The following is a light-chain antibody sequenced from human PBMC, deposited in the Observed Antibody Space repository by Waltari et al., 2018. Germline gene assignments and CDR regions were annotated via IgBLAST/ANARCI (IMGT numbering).Light chain of an antibody. J-gene: IGKJ4*01. Sequence: EIVLTQSPATLSLSPRERATLSCRASQSASKYVAWYQKRHGQAPRLLIYDASNRATGVPDRFDAFGSGTDFTLTISSLEPEDSAVYYCQQRNDWPLTFGGGTRVEIK. CDR1: QSASKY. CDR3: QQRNDWPLT. V-gene: IGKV3-11*01. CDR2: DAS.